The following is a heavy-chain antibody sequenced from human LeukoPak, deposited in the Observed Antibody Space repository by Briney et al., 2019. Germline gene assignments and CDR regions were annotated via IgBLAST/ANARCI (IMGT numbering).Heavy chain of an antibody. CDR3: TTAHPYYDFWSGYSFDFDY. V-gene: IGHV3-15*01. CDR2: IKSKTDGGTT. CDR1: GFTFSNAW. D-gene: IGHD3-3*01. Sequence: GRSLRLSCAAPGFTFSNAWMSWVRQAPGKGLEWIGRIKSKTDGGTTDYAAPVKGRFTISRDDSKNTLYPQMNSLKTEDTAVYYCTTAHPYYDFWSGYSFDFDYWGQGTLVTVSS. J-gene: IGHJ4*02.